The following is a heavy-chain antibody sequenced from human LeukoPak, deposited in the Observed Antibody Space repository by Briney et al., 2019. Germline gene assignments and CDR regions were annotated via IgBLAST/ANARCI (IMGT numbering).Heavy chain of an antibody. D-gene: IGHD3-10*01. V-gene: IGHV4-34*01. CDR2: INHSGST. CDR1: GGSFSGYY. J-gene: IGHJ4*02. Sequence: SETLSLTCAVYGGSFSGYYWSWIRQPPGKGLEWIGEINHSGSTNYNPSLKSRVTISVDTSKNQFSLKLSSVTAADTAVYYCARQAQTMVRGVTAAKFDYWGQGTLVTVSS. CDR3: ARQAQTMVRGVTAAKFDY.